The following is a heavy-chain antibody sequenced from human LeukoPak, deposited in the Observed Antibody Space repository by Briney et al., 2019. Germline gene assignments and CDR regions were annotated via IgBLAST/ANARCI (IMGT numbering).Heavy chain of an antibody. J-gene: IGHJ6*03. Sequence: GGSLRLSCAASGFTFSSYAMSWVRQAPGKRLEWVSVISGSGGSTYYADSVKGRFTISRDNSKNTLYLQMNSLRAEDTAVYYCAKRDGYCSSTSCLYYYYMDVWGKGTTVTVSS. CDR1: GFTFSSYA. CDR3: AKRDGYCSSTSCLYYYYMDV. D-gene: IGHD2-2*01. V-gene: IGHV3-23*01. CDR2: ISGSGGST.